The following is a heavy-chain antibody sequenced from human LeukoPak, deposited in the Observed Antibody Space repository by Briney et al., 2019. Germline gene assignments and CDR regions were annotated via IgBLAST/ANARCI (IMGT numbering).Heavy chain of an antibody. CDR3: ARGKYCSSTSCYAFDP. CDR1: GFTFDDYG. V-gene: IGHV3-20*01. CDR2: INWNGGST. Sequence: SGGSLRLSCAASGFTFDDYGMSWVRQAPGKGLEWVSGINWNGGSTGYADSVKGRFTISRDNAKNSPYLRMNSLRAEDTALYHCARGKYCSSTSCYAFDPWGQGTLVTVSS. D-gene: IGHD2-2*01. J-gene: IGHJ5*02.